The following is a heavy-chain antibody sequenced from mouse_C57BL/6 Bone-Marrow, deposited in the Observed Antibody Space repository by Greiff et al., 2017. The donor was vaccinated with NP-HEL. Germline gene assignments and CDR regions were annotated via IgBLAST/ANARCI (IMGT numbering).Heavy chain of an antibody. J-gene: IGHJ1*03. V-gene: IGHV3-5*01. Sequence: VQLKESGPGLVKPSQTVFLTCTVTGISITTGNYRWSWIRQFPGNKLEWIGYIYYSGTITYNPSLTSRTTITRDTPKNQFFLEMNSLTAEDTATYYCARDYYGSSYGYFDVWGTGTTVTVSS. CDR3: ARDYYGSSYGYFDV. CDR2: IYYSGTI. D-gene: IGHD1-1*01. CDR1: GISITTGNYR.